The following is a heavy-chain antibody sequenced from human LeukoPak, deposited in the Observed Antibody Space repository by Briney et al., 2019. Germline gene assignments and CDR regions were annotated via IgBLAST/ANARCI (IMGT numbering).Heavy chain of an antibody. CDR3: ARDIGHTVWFGELPY. J-gene: IGHJ4*02. V-gene: IGHV3-33*01. CDR1: GFTFSSYG. Sequence: GGSLRLSCAASGFTFSSYGMHWVRQAPGKGLEWVAVIWYDGSNKYYADSVKGRFTISRDNSKNTLYLQMNSLRAEDTAVYYCARDIGHTVWFGELPYWGQGTLVTVSS. D-gene: IGHD3-10*01. CDR2: IWYDGSNK.